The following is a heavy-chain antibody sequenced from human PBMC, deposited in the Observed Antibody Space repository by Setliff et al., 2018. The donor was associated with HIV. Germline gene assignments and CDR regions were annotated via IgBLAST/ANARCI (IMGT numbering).Heavy chain of an antibody. D-gene: IGHD3-22*01. CDR1: GGSFSGYY. Sequence: NPSETLSLTCAVYGGSFSGYYWSWIRQPPGKGLEWIGEINHGGSTDSNPSLKSRVTISVDTSKNQFSLKLSSVTAADTAVYYCARLGSDYYDSSGYLYYFDYWGQGTLVTVSS. V-gene: IGHV4-34*01. CDR2: INHGGST. CDR3: ARLGSDYYDSSGYLYYFDY. J-gene: IGHJ4*02.